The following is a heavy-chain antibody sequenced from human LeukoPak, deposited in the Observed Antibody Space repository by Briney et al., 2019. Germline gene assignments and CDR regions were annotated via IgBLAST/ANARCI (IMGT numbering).Heavy chain of an antibody. D-gene: IGHD1-26*01. J-gene: IGHJ6*03. Sequence: PSETLSLTCAVSGYSISSGYYWGWIRQPPGKGLEWIGSIYHSGSTYYNPSLKSRVTISVDTSKNQFSLKLSSVTAADTAVYYCASLVGATTYYYYMDVWGKETTVTVSS. CDR3: ASLVGATTYYYYMDV. CDR1: GYSISSGYY. V-gene: IGHV4-38-2*01. CDR2: IYHSGST.